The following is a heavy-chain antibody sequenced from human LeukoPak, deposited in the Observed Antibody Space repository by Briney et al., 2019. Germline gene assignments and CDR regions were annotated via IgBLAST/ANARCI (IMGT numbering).Heavy chain of an antibody. D-gene: IGHD1-1*01. J-gene: IGHJ4*02. CDR1: GFTFISYG. Sequence: PGGSLRLSCAASGFTFISYGMHWVRQAPGKGLEWVAFMRSDGSKEYYADSVKGRFTISRDNSKKTLWLEMNSLRAEDTAVYYCAPTYDSYFDYWGQGTLVTVSS. V-gene: IGHV3-30*02. CDR3: APTYDSYFDY. CDR2: MRSDGSKE.